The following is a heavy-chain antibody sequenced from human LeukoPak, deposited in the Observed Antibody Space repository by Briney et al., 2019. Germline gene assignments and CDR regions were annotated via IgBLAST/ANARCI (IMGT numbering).Heavy chain of an antibody. CDR3: ASGRPKLTDDYGDFFY. J-gene: IGHJ4*02. D-gene: IGHD4-17*01. CDR2: ISAYNGNT. CDR1: GYTFTSYG. Sequence: GASVKVSCKASGYTFTSYGINWVRQAPGQGLEWMGWISAYNGNTNYAQKLQGRVTMTTDTSTTTAYMELRSLRSADTAVYYCASGRPKLTDDYGDFFYWGQGTLVTVSS. V-gene: IGHV1-18*01.